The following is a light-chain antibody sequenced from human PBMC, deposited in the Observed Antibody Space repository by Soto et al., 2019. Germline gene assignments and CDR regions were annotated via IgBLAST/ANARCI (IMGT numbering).Light chain of an antibody. J-gene: IGKJ3*01. CDR3: QHCDYLPI. CDR1: QDITSY. CDR2: DAS. V-gene: IGKV1-33*01. Sequence: DIQMTQSPSSLSASVGDRVTITCQAGQDITSYLNWYQHKPGKAPKLLIYDASILEAGVPPRFSGSGSGTDFTLTNSSLQPEDVATYYCQHCDYLPIFGPGTTVDFK.